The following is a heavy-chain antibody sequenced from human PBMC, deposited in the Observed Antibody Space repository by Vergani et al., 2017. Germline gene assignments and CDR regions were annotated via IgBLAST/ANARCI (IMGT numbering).Heavy chain of an antibody. CDR3: AREGESGASWYFDL. D-gene: IGHD1-26*01. CDR1: GGSISSGRYY. V-gene: IGHV4-61*02. Sequence: QVQLQESGPGLVKPSQTLSLTCTVSGGSISSGRYYWSWMRQPAGKGLEWIGRIYTSGSANYNPSLNSRVTISVDTSKNQFSLTLSSVTAADTAVYYCAREGESGASWYFDLWARGTLVTVSS. CDR2: IYTSGSA. J-gene: IGHJ2*01.